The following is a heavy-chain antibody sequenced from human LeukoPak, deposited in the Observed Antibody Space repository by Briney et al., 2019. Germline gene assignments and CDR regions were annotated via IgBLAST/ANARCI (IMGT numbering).Heavy chain of an antibody. CDR2: ISSSSSYI. V-gene: IGHV3-21*01. D-gene: IGHD3-22*01. CDR3: ARSEDDYYDSSGYYGY. J-gene: IGHJ4*02. Sequence: GGSLRLSCAASGFTFSSYSMNWVRQAPGKGLEWVSSISSSSSYIYYADSVKGRFTIPRDNAKNSLYLQMNSLRAEDTAVYYCARSEDDYYDSSGYYGYWGQGTLVTVSS. CDR1: GFTFSSYS.